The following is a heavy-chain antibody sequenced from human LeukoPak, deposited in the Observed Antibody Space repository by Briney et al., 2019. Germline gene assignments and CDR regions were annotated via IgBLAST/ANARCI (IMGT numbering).Heavy chain of an antibody. V-gene: IGHV3-53*01. D-gene: IGHD6-19*01. Sequence: PGGSLRLSCTVSGFTVSSNSMSWVRQAPGKGLEWVSFIYSDNTHYSDSVKGRFTISRDNSKNTLYLQMNSLRAEDTAVYYCAKGKDDSSGWYFFYWGQGTLVTVSS. J-gene: IGHJ4*02. CDR3: AKGKDDSSGWYFFY. CDR2: IYSDNT. CDR1: GFTVSSNS.